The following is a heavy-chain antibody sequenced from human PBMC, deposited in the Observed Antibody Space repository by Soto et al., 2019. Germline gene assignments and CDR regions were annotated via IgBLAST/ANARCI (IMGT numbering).Heavy chain of an antibody. J-gene: IGHJ4*02. CDR1: GYTFTSYG. Sequence: ASVKVSCKASGYTFTSYGISWVRQAPGQGLEWMGWISAYNGNTNYAQKLQGRVTMTTDTSTSTAYMELRSLRSDDTAVYYCASSIAVAESFDYWGQGTLVTVPQ. V-gene: IGHV1-18*04. CDR2: ISAYNGNT. CDR3: ASSIAVAESFDY. D-gene: IGHD6-19*01.